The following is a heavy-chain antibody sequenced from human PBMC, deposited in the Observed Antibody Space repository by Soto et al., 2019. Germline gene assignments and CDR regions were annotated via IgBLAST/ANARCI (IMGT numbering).Heavy chain of an antibody. CDR2: ITSSSSTI. D-gene: IGHD3-10*01. V-gene: IGHV3-48*02. Sequence: GGSLRLSCAASGFTFSTYSMNWVRQAPGKGLEWVSYITSSSSTIYYAGSVKGRFTISRDNARNSLYLQMNSLRDEGTAVYYCARGVPDVWGQGTTVTVSS. CDR3: ARGVPDV. J-gene: IGHJ6*02. CDR1: GFTFSTYS.